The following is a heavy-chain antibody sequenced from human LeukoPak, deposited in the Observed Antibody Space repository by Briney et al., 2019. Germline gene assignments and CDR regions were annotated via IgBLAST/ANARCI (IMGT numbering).Heavy chain of an antibody. J-gene: IGHJ5*02. D-gene: IGHD5-12*01. CDR3: ARGPVDSGYDPRGPNWFDP. V-gene: IGHV4-4*07. CDR2: IYTSGST. CDR1: GGSISSHY. Sequence: SETLSLTCTVSGGSISSHYWSWIRQPAGEGLEWIGRIYTSGSTNYNPSLKSRVTMSVDTSKNQFSLKLSSVTAADTAVYYCARGPVDSGYDPRGPNWFDPWGQGTLVTVSS.